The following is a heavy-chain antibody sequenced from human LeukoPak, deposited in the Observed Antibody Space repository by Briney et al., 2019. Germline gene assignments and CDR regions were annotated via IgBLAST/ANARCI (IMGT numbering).Heavy chain of an antibody. D-gene: IGHD6-19*01. CDR1: GFTFSSYG. CDR3: AREGRYTSGWYYFDY. Sequence: PGGSLRLSCAASGFTFSSYGMHWVRQAPGKGLEWVAVIWSDASNKYYADSVKGRFTISRDNSKNTLYLQMNSLRAEDTAVYYCAREGRYTSGWYYFDYWGQGTLVTVSS. V-gene: IGHV3-33*01. J-gene: IGHJ4*02. CDR2: IWSDASNK.